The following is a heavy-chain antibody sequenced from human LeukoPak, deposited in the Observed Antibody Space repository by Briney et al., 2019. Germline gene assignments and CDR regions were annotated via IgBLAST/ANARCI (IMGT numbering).Heavy chain of an antibody. D-gene: IGHD2-15*01. CDR1: GFTFSSYE. CDR3: ALAATYYYYGMDV. J-gene: IGHJ6*04. V-gene: IGHV3-48*03. CDR2: ISSSGSTI. Sequence: QSGESLRLSCAASGFTFSSYEMNWVRQAPGKGLEWVSYISSSGSTIYYADSVKGRFTISRDNAKNSLYLQMNSLRAEDTAVYYCALAATYYYYGMDVWGKGTTVTVSS.